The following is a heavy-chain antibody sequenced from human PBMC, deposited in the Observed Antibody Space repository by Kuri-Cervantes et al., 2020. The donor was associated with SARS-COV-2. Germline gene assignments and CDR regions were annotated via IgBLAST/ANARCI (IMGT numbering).Heavy chain of an antibody. CDR3: ARSHKDIVVVPAARGYYYGMDV. J-gene: IGHJ6*02. CDR1: GFTLSSYG. CDR2: IWYDGSNK. D-gene: IGHD2-2*01. Sequence: GESLKISCAASGFTLSSYGMHWVRQAPGKGLEWVAVIWYDGSNKYYADSVKGRFTISRDNSKNTLYLQMNSLRAEDTAVYYCARSHKDIVVVPAARGYYYGMDVWGQGTTVTVSS. V-gene: IGHV3-33*01.